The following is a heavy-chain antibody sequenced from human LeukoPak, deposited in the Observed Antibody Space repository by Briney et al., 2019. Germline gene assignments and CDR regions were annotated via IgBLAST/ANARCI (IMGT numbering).Heavy chain of an antibody. Sequence: GGSLRLSCAASGFTFSSYGMSWVRQAPGKGLEWVSAISGSGSSTYYADSVKGRFTISRDNSKNTLYLQMNSLRAEDTAVYYCAKGQNFDWLLPFDYWGQGTLVTVSS. D-gene: IGHD3-9*01. J-gene: IGHJ4*02. V-gene: IGHV3-23*01. CDR2: ISGSGSST. CDR1: GFTFSSYG. CDR3: AKGQNFDWLLPFDY.